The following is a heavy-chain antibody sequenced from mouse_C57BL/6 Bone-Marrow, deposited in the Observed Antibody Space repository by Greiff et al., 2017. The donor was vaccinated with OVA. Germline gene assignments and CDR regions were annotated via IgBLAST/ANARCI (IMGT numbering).Heavy chain of an antibody. Sequence: VQLQQSGAELVRPGASVKLSCTASGFNIKDDYMHWVKQRPEQGLEWIGWIDPENGDTEYASKFQGKATITADTSSNTAYLQLSSLTSEDTAVYYCTLSTMVTPWYFDVWGTGTTVTVSS. CDR3: TLSTMVTPWYFDV. D-gene: IGHD2-2*01. V-gene: IGHV14-4*01. J-gene: IGHJ1*03. CDR2: IDPENGDT. CDR1: GFNIKDDY.